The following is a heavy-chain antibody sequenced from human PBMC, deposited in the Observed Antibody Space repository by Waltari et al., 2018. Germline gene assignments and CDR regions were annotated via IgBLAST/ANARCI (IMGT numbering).Heavy chain of an antibody. V-gene: IGHV4-59*12. CDR1: GGSISSYY. CDR2: IYYSGST. J-gene: IGHJ3*02. CDR3: ARADWVFLEGDAFDI. D-gene: IGHD3-9*01. Sequence: QVQLQESGPGLVKPSETLSLTCTVSGGSISSYYWSWIRQPPGKGLEWIGYIYYSGSTNYNPSLKSRVTISVDTSKNQFSLKLSSVTAADTAVYYCARADWVFLEGDAFDIWGQGTMVTVSS.